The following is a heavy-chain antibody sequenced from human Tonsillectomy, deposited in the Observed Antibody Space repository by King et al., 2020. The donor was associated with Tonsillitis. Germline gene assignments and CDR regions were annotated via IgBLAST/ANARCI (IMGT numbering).Heavy chain of an antibody. CDR1: GFTFSSYG. V-gene: IGHV3-30*02. D-gene: IGHD3-22*01. J-gene: IGHJ4*02. Sequence: VQLVESGGGVVQPGGSLRLSCAASGFTFSSYGMHWVRQAPGKGLEWVAFIRYDGSNKYYADSVKGRFTISRDNSKNTLYLQMNSLRGEDTAVYYCSKDCGPYRSPSDSCVYFYFGSFDYWGQGTLVTVSS. CDR2: IRYDGSNK. CDR3: SKDCGPYRSPSDSCVYFYFGSFDY.